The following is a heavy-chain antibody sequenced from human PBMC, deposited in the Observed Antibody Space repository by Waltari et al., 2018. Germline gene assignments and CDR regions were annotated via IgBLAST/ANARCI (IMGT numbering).Heavy chain of an antibody. CDR2: ISGSGGRT. CDR3: AKDEQYYYDSSGYYFSPFDY. Sequence: EVQLLESGGGLVQPGGSLRLSCAASGFTFSSYAMSWVRQAPGKGLEWVSAISGSGGRTYYADSVKGRFTISRDNSKNTLYLQMNSLRAEDTAVYYCAKDEQYYYDSSGYYFSPFDYWGQGTLVTVSS. CDR1: GFTFSSYA. V-gene: IGHV3-23*01. D-gene: IGHD3-22*01. J-gene: IGHJ4*02.